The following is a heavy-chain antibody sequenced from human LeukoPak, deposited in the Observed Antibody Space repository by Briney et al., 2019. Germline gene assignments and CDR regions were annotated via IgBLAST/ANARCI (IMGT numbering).Heavy chain of an antibody. V-gene: IGHV1-18*01. CDR3: ARDQAYWAYYMDV. D-gene: IGHD2-8*02. Sequence: ASVKVSCKASGYTFTSYGISWVRQAPGQGLEWMGWISAYNGNTNYAQKLQGRVTMTTDTSTSTAYTELRSLRSDDTAVYYCARDQAYWAYYMDVWGKGTTVTISS. CDR2: ISAYNGNT. CDR1: GYTFTSYG. J-gene: IGHJ6*03.